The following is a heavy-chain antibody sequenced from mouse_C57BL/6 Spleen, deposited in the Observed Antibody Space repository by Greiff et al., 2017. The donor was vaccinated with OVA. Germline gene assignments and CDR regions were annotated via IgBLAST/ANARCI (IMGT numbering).Heavy chain of an antibody. CDR3: TRGAYYGYFFDY. CDR2: ISSGGDYI. D-gene: IGHD2-9*01. Sequence: EVQVVESGEGLVKPGGSLKLSCAASGFTFSSYAMSWVRQTPEKRLEWVAYISSGGDYIYYADTVKGRFTISRDNARNTLYLQMSSLKSEDTAMYYCTRGAYYGYFFDYWGQGTTLTVSS. CDR1: GFTFSSYA. J-gene: IGHJ2*01. V-gene: IGHV5-9-1*02.